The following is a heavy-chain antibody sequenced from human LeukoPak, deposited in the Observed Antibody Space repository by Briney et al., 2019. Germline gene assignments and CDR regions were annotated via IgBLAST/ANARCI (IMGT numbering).Heavy chain of an antibody. D-gene: IGHD4-23*01. CDR1: GGSLSSYF. Sequence: PSETLSLTCTVSGGSLSSYFWSWIRQPPGKGLEWIGYIYDSGNTNYNPSLKSRVTISVDTSKNQFSLKLSSLTAADTAVYYCARARDYGGNPSYFDYWGQGTLVTVSS. V-gene: IGHV4-59*01. CDR2: IYDSGNT. CDR3: ARARDYGGNPSYFDY. J-gene: IGHJ4*02.